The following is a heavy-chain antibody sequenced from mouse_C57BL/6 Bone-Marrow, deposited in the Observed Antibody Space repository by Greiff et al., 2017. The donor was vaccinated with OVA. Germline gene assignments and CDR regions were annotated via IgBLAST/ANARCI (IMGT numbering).Heavy chain of an antibody. CDR3: ARGNGNYVDYFDY. CDR1: GYTFTSYW. V-gene: IGHV1-69*01. Sequence: QVQLQQPGAELVMPGASVKLSCKASGYTFTSYWMHWVKQRPGQGLEWIGEIDPSDSYTHYNQKFKGKSTLTVDKSSSTAYMQLSSLTSEDSAVYYCARGNGNYVDYFDYWGQGTTLTVSS. CDR2: IDPSDSYT. J-gene: IGHJ2*01. D-gene: IGHD2-1*01.